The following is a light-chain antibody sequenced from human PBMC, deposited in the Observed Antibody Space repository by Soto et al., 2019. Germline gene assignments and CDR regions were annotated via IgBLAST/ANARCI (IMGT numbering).Light chain of an antibody. CDR2: GAS. J-gene: IGKJ5*01. Sequence: EIVLTQSPGTLSLSPGERATLSCRASQSVSSSYLAWYQQKPGQAPRLLIYGASSRATGIPDRFSGSGSGTDFTLTISSLEPGDFGVFYCQQRFDWPKITFGQGTRLEIK. V-gene: IGKV3D-20*02. CDR3: QQRFDWPKIT. CDR1: QSVSSSY.